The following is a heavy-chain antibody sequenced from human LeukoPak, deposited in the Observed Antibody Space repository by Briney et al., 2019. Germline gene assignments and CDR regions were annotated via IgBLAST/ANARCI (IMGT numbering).Heavy chain of an antibody. D-gene: IGHD6-19*01. V-gene: IGHV4-34*01. CDR3: ATTSGYSSSGGRDFDY. CDR2: INHSGST. J-gene: IGHJ4*02. Sequence: PSETLSLTCAAYGGSFSGYYWSWIRQPPGKGLEWIGEINHSGSTNYNPSLKSRVTISVDTSKNQFSLKLSSVTAADTAVYYCATTSGYSSSGGRDFDYWGQGTLVTVSS. CDR1: GGSFSGYY.